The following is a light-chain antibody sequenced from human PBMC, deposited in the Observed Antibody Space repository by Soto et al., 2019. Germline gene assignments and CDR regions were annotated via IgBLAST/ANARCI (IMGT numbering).Light chain of an antibody. J-gene: IGKJ5*01. CDR1: QGISSY. CDR2: AAS. Sequence: IQLTQSPSSLSASVVDRVTITCRASQGISSYLAWYQQKPGKAPKLLIYAASTLQSGVPSRFSGSGSGTDFTLTISSLEPEDFAVYYCQQRSNSLTFGQGTRLEIK. CDR3: QQRSNSLT. V-gene: IGKV1-9*01.